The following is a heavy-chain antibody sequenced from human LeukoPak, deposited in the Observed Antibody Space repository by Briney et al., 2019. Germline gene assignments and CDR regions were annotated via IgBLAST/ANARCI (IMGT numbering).Heavy chain of an antibody. Sequence: GGSLRLSCAASGFTFSSYAMSWVRQAPGKGLEWVSAISGSAGTPYYADSVKGRFTISRDNSKNTLYLQMNSLRAEDTAVYYCAKCGVSTYSPDDYWGQGTLVTVSS. CDR3: AKCGVSTYSPDDY. J-gene: IGHJ4*02. V-gene: IGHV3-23*01. CDR2: ISGSAGTP. D-gene: IGHD4-4*01. CDR1: GFTFSSYA.